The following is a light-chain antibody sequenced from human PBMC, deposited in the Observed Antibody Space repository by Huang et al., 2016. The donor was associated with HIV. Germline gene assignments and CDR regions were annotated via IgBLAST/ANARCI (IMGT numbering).Light chain of an antibody. Sequence: VLTHSPGTLSRSPAERATLFCKASQSITNKVPWYQQKPGQTPSLLIYGATTRATGVAFMFRCAGSGTEFTLTISSLQSEDFALYFWQQYNNWPVTFGRGTKVEIK. V-gene: IGKV3-15*01. CDR3: QQYNNWPVT. CDR1: QSITNK. CDR2: GAT. J-gene: IGKJ2*01.